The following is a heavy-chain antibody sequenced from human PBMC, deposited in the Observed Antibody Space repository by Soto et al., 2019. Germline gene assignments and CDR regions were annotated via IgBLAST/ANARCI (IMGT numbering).Heavy chain of an antibody. CDR2: IWYDGSNK. CDR3: ARDDPYYYDSLPFDY. V-gene: IGHV3-33*08. J-gene: IGHJ4*02. CDR1: GFTFSSYA. D-gene: IGHD3-22*01. Sequence: PGGSLRLSCAASGFTFSSYAMHWVRQAPGKGLEWVAVIWYDGSNKYYADSVKGRFTISRDNSKNTLYLQMNSLRAEDTAVYYCARDDPYYYDSLPFDYWGQGTLVTVSS.